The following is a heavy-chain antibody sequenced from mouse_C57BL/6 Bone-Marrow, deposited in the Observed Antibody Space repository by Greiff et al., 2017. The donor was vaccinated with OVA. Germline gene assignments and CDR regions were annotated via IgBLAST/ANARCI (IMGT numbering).Heavy chain of an antibody. V-gene: IGHV1-9*01. D-gene: IGHD1-1*02. J-gene: IGHJ3*01. CDR3: AGWGAY. CDR1: GYTFTGYW. Sequence: VKLMESGAELMKPGASVKLSCKATGYTFTGYWIEWVKQRPGHGLEWIGEILTGSGSTYYNEKFKGKATFTEDTSSNTAYMQLSSLTTEDSAIYYCAGWGAYWGQGTLVTVSA. CDR2: ILTGSGST.